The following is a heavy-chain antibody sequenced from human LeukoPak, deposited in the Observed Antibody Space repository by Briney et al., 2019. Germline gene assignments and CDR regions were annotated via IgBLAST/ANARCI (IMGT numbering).Heavy chain of an antibody. V-gene: IGHV3-74*01. J-gene: IGHJ5*02. D-gene: IGHD1-26*01. Sequence: GGSLRLSCTASGFTFRDYRMHWVRQAPGKGLVWVSHIDIDGSGTTYADSVKGRFTISRDNAKNTLYLQMNSLRDEDTAVYYCARGVYSASHGPPWGQGTLVTVSS. CDR3: ARGVYSASHGPP. CDR1: GFTFRDYR. CDR2: IDIDGSGT.